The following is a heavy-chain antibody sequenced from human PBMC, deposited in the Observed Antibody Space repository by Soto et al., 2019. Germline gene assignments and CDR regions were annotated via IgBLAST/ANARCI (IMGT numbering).Heavy chain of an antibody. J-gene: IGHJ5*02. CDR2: ISYSGST. Sequence: SETLSLTCTVSGYSISDYSWHWIRQPPGKGLEWIGYISYSGSTTYNPSLSSRVTISVDTSKSQFSLKLNSVSAADTAVYYCARLFKYCSSTNCYKWFDPWGQGSLVTVS. V-gene: IGHV4-59*01. D-gene: IGHD2-2*01. CDR1: GYSISDYS. CDR3: ARLFKYCSSTNCYKWFDP.